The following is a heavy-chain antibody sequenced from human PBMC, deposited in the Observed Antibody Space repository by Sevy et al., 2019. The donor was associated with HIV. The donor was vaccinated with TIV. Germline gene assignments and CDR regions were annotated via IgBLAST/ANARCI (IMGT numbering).Heavy chain of an antibody. CDR3: ARHGAVHLAFGMDV. V-gene: IGHV4-61*03. Sequence: SETLSLTCTVSGGSVSSGRYYWSWIRQSPGKGLEWIGYFYDSGRTKYNPSLKSRVTIAVDMSKTLFSLKLTAVTAADTAVYYCARHGAVHLAFGMDVWGQGTRVTVSS. CDR2: FYDSGRT. J-gene: IGHJ6*02. CDR1: GGSVSSGRYY. D-gene: IGHD6-19*01.